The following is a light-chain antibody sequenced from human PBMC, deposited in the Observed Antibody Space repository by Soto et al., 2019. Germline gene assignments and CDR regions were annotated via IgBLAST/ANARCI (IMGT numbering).Light chain of an antibody. Sequence: VLTQSPATLSLSPGERATLSCRASQSVSSYLAWYQQKPGQAPRLLIYDTSNRATGVPARFSGSGSGTDFTLTISRLEPEDFAVYYCQQYGSSPPTFGQGTKVDIK. J-gene: IGKJ1*01. CDR3: QQYGSSPPT. V-gene: IGKV3-20*01. CDR1: QSVSSY. CDR2: DTS.